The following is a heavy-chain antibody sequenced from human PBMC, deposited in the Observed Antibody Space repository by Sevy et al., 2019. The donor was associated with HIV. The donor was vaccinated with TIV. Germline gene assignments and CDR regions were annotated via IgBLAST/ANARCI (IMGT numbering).Heavy chain of an antibody. V-gene: IGHV3-9*01. D-gene: IGHD6-13*01. CDR1: GFTFDDYA. J-gene: IGHJ3*02. CDR3: AKDMAAAGAAFDI. Sequence: GGSLRLSCAASGFTFDDYAMHWVRQAPGKGLEWVSGISWNSGSIGYVDSVKGRFTISRDNAKNSLYLQMNSLRAEDTALYYCAKDMAAAGAAFDIWGQGTMVTVSS. CDR2: ISWNSGSI.